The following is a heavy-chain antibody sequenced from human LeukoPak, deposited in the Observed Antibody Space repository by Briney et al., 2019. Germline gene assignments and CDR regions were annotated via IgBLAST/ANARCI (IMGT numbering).Heavy chain of an antibody. V-gene: IGHV3-21*04. CDR3: AKDIYGAGWFGELSISGFDY. CDR2: ISSSSSYI. D-gene: IGHD3-10*01. J-gene: IGHJ4*02. Sequence: PGGSLRLSCAASGFTFSSYSMNWVRQAPGKGLEWVSSISSSSSYIYYADSVKGRFTISRDNSKNSLYLQMNSLRTEDTALYYCAKDIYGAGWFGELSISGFDYWGQGTLVTVSS. CDR1: GFTFSSYS.